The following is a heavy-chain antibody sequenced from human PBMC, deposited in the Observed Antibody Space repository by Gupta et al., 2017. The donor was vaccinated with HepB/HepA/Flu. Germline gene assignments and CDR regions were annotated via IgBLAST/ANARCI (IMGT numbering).Heavy chain of an antibody. J-gene: IGHJ6*02. CDR2: INPSRGST. CDR1: GYIFTSYS. CDR3: ARRGYCSGIGCASDYYYGMDV. D-gene: IGHD2-15*01. Sequence: QVQLVQSGAEMKKPGASVNVPCKASGYIFTSYSIHWVRQAPGQGLEWMGIINPSRGSTAYAQKFQGRVNMTSDTSTSTVYMELSSLRSEDTAVYYCARRGYCSGIGCASDYYYGMDVWGQGTTVTVSS. V-gene: IGHV1-46*01.